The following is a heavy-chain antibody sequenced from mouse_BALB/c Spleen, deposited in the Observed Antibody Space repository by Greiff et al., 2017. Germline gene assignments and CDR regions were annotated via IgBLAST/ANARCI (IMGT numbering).Heavy chain of an antibody. J-gene: IGHJ4*01. D-gene: IGHD1-1*01. Sequence: VQLQQSGAELVRPGTSVKVSCKASGYAFTNYLIEWVKQRPGQGLEWIGVINPGSGGTNYNEKFKGKATLTADKSSSTAYMQLSSLTSDDSAVYFCARGGVVPYAMDYWGQGTSVTVSS. V-gene: IGHV1-54*01. CDR3: ARGGVVPYAMDY. CDR2: INPGSGGT. CDR1: GYAFTNYL.